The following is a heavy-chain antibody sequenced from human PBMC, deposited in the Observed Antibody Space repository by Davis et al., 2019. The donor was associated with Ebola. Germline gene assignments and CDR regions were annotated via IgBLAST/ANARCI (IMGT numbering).Heavy chain of an antibody. Sequence: AASVKVSCKASGYTFTSYYMHWVRQAPGQGLEWMGRIIPILGIANYAQKFQGRVTITADKSTSTAYMELSSLRSEDTAVYYCARAGNMGYSYGTGGYWGQGTLVTVSS. CDR3: ARAGNMGYSYGTGGY. J-gene: IGHJ4*02. CDR1: GYTFTSYY. D-gene: IGHD5-18*01. CDR2: IIPILGIA. V-gene: IGHV1-69*04.